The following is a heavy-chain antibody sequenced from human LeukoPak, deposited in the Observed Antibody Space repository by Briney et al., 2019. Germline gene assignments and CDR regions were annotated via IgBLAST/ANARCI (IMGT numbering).Heavy chain of an antibody. D-gene: IGHD7-27*01. CDR2: IYYSGST. CDR3: AIWGFYYYYYMDV. V-gene: IGHV4-39*01. CDR1: GGSISSSSYY. J-gene: IGHJ6*03. Sequence: SETLSLTCTVSGGSISSSSYYWGWIRQPPGKGLEWIGSIYYSGSTYYNPSLKSRVTISVDTSKNQFTLKLSSVTAADTAVYYCAIWGFYYYYYMDVWGKGTTVTISS.